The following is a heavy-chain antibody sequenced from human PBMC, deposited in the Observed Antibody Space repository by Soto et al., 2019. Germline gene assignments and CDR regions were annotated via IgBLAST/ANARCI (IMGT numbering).Heavy chain of an antibody. D-gene: IGHD3-22*01. CDR3: ARDRLFYDSCFYDIDNDAFDV. CDR1: GYNFTGCH. V-gene: IGHV1-2*02. CDR2: INPNSGGT. J-gene: IGHJ3*01. Sequence: ASVKVSCKASGYNFTGCHMLWVRQAPGQGLEGMGWINPNSGGTNYAQKFQGRVTITRDTSIRTAYMEVSRLRSDDTAVYYCARDRLFYDSCFYDIDNDAFDVGGEGKMLTGS.